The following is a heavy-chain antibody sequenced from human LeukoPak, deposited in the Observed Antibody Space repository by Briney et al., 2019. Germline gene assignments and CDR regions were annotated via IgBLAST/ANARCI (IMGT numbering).Heavy chain of an antibody. CDR2: ISSSSSYI. J-gene: IGHJ6*02. CDR1: GFTFSSYS. Sequence: GGSLRLSCAASGFTFSSYSMNWVRQAPGKGLEWVSSISSSSSYIYYADSVKGRFTISRDNAKNSLYLQMNSLRAEDTAVYYCARAPGAYGDYVFRYFYYYGMDVWGQGTTVTVSS. V-gene: IGHV3-21*01. D-gene: IGHD4-17*01. CDR3: ARAPGAYGDYVFRYFYYYGMDV.